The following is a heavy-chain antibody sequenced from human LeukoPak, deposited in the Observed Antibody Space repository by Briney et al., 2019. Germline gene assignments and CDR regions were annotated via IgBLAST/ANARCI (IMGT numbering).Heavy chain of an antibody. CDR3: ARDSSLLH. V-gene: IGHV3-30-3*01. CDR2: ISYDGSNK. D-gene: IGHD2/OR15-2a*01. J-gene: IGHJ4*02. Sequence: PGGSLRLACAASGFTFSSYAMHEVRHAPGKGLEWVAVISYDGSNKYYADSVKGRFTISRDNSKNTLYLQMDSLRAEDTAVYYCARDSSLLHWGQGTLVTVSS. CDR1: GFTFSSYA.